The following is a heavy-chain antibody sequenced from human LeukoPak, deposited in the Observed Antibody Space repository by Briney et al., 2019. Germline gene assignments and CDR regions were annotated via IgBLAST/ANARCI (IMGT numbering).Heavy chain of an antibody. J-gene: IGHJ3*02. Sequence: ASVKVSCKASGYTFTRYYMHWVRQAPGQGLEWMGIINPRGGSTSYAQKFQGRVTMTRDTSTSTVYVELSSLRSEDTAVYYCARSSHYDILTGYSEEDAFDIWGQGTMVTVSS. CDR1: GYTFTRYY. CDR2: INPRGGST. V-gene: IGHV1-46*01. D-gene: IGHD3-9*01. CDR3: ARSSHYDILTGYSEEDAFDI.